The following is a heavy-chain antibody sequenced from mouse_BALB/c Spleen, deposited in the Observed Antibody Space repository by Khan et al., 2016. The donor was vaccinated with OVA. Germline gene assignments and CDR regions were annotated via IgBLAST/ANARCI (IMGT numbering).Heavy chain of an antibody. D-gene: IGHD2-13*01. V-gene: IGHV3-2*02. CDR2: ISSTGST. CDR3: ARSLYYSDSYAMDY. J-gene: IGHJ4*01. CDR1: GYSITSDYA. Sequence: EVQLQESGPGLVKPSQSLSLTCTVTGYSITSDYAWNWIRQFPGNKLEWMGYISSTGSTSYNPSLKSRISITRDTSKTQFFLHLNSVTTEDTATYDCARSLYYSDSYAMDYWGQGTSVTVSS.